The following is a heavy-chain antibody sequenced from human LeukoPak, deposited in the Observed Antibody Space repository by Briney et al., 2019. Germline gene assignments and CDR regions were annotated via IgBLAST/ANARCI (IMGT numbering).Heavy chain of an antibody. Sequence: AETLSLTCAVYGVSFSGYDWSWIRQSPGKGLEWIGEINQSGNTNYSPSLKSRVTILVDTSKNQFSLKLSSVTAADTAVYYCARVYCSSTSCYAPFDFWGQGILVTVSS. J-gene: IGHJ4*02. V-gene: IGHV4-34*01. CDR1: GVSFSGYD. CDR2: INQSGNT. CDR3: ARVYCSSTSCYAPFDF. D-gene: IGHD2-2*01.